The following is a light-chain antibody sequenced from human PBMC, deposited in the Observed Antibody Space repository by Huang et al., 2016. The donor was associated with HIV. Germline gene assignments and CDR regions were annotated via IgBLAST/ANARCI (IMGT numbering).Light chain of an antibody. CDR3: QQYNNWPYT. CDR2: GAS. CDR1: QSVNSN. Sequence: EIVMTQSPATLSVSPGERATLSCRASQSVNSNLAWYQQKPGQAPRLLIYGASTRATGFPARFSGSGSGTEFTLTISSLQSEDFAVYYCQQYNNWPYTFGQGTKLDIK. V-gene: IGKV3-15*01. J-gene: IGKJ2*01.